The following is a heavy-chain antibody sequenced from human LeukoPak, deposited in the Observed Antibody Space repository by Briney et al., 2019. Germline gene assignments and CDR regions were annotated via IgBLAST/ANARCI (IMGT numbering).Heavy chain of an antibody. V-gene: IGHV3-21*01. J-gene: IGHJ4*02. Sequence: GGSLRLSCAASGFTFSSYSMNWVRQAPGKGLEWVSSISSSSSYIYYADSVKGRFTISRDNAKSSLYLQMNSLRAEDTAVYYCERRITGTTSYLDYWGQGTLVTVSS. D-gene: IGHD1-7*01. CDR2: ISSSSSYI. CDR1: GFTFSSYS. CDR3: ERRITGTTSYLDY.